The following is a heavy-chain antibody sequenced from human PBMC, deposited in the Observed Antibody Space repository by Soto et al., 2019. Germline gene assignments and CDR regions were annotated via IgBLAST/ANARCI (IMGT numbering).Heavy chain of an antibody. CDR1: GFTFSSYA. V-gene: IGHV3-23*01. D-gene: IGHD4-17*01. Sequence: GGSLRLSCAASGFTFSSYAMNWVRQAPGKGLEWVSVISGSGSSTYYADSVKGRFTISRDNSKNTLYLQMNSLRGEDTAVYYCARAFDYGGNSGIDYWGQGTLVTVSS. CDR3: ARAFDYGGNSGIDY. CDR2: ISGSGSST. J-gene: IGHJ4*02.